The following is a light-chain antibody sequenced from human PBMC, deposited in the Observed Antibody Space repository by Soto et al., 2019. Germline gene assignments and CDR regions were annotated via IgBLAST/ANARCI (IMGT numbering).Light chain of an antibody. CDR3: QQSDSTPLT. J-gene: IGKJ4*01. CDR2: AAS. V-gene: IGKV1-39*01. CDR1: QSISSH. Sequence: DLQMTQSPSSLSASVGDRVTITCRASQSISSHLNWYQQKPGKAPKLLIYAASNLQSGVPSRFSGSGSGTDFTLTISSLQPEDSATYYCQQSDSTPLTFGGGTKVEFK.